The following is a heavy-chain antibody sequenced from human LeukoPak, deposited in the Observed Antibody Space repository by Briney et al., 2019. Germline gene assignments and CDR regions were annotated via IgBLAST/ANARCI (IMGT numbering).Heavy chain of an antibody. J-gene: IGHJ4*02. CDR1: GCTFSDYA. Sequence: GGSLRLSCAASGCTFSDYAMHWVRQAPGKGLEWVAFIRFDGSTKYYSDAVNGRFTISRDNSKNPLNLQMSSLRAEETGIYYCAKDVYTGTHYPTARSDWGQGTLVTVSS. CDR2: IRFDGSTK. D-gene: IGHD1-26*01. V-gene: IGHV3-30*02. CDR3: AKDVYTGTHYPTARSD.